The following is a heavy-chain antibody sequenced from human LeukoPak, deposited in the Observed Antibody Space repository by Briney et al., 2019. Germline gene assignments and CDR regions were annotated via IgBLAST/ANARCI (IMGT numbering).Heavy chain of an antibody. CDR3: AKEPGDY. V-gene: IGHV3-30*18. Sequence: GRSRRLSCAASGFTFSGYGMPWVRQAPGKGLDWVAVISYDGSNKYYADSVKGRFTISRDNYKNTLYLQMNSLRAEDTAVYYCAKEPGDYWGQGTLVTVSS. J-gene: IGHJ4*02. CDR1: GFTFSGYG. CDR2: ISYDGSNK.